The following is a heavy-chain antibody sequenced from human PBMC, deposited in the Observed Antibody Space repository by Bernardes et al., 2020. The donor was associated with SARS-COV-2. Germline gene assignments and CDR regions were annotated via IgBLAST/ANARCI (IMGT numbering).Heavy chain of an antibody. CDR3: ARVYGSTFVSGNWLDP. CDR1: GFTFGNFW. D-gene: IGHD6-13*01. V-gene: IGHV3-7*03. CDR2: IKEDGSER. J-gene: IGHJ5*02. Sequence: SLIRSCAASGFTFGNFWMTWVRQAPGQGLEWVASIKEDGSERDYVDSVKGRFTISRDNSKNSLFLQMHSLTVEDTAVYYCARVYGSTFVSGNWLDPWGQGTLVTIFS.